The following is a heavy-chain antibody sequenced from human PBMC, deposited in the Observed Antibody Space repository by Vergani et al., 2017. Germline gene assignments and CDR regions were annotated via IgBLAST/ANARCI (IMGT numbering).Heavy chain of an antibody. CDR1: GFTFSSYA. V-gene: IGHV3-23*01. CDR2: ISGSGGST. CDR3: AKDLRWKSGSYGLIDY. J-gene: IGHJ4*02. Sequence: EVQLLESGGGLLQPGGSLRLSCAASGFTFSSYAMSWVRQAPGKGLEWVSAISGSGGSTYYADSVKGRFTISRDNSKNTLYLQMNSLRAEDTAVYYCAKDLRWKSGSYGLIDYWGQGTLVTVSS. D-gene: IGHD1-26*01.